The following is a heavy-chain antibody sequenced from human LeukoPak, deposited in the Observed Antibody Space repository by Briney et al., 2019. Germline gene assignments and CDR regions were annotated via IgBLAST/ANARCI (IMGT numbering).Heavy chain of an antibody. V-gene: IGHV4-59*12. J-gene: IGHJ4*02. Sequence: SETLSLTCTVSGGSINSYYWSWIRQPPGRGLECIGYIHYTGSTNYNPSLKSRVTISVDTSKSQFSLKLSSVTAADTAVYYCARVEQWLVPFFDYWGQGTLVTVSS. CDR3: ARVEQWLVPFFDY. CDR1: GGSINSYY. CDR2: IHYTGST. D-gene: IGHD6-19*01.